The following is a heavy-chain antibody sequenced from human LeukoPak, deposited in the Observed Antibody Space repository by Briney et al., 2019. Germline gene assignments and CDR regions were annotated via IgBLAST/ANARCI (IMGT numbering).Heavy chain of an antibody. Sequence: GESLKISCKGSGYSFTSYWIGSVRQMPGKGLEWLGIIYPGDSDTRYSPSFQGQVTISADKSISTAYLQWSSLKASDTAMYYCARLADDSSGYLSYWGQGTLVTVSS. CDR1: GYSFTSYW. D-gene: IGHD3-22*01. CDR2: IYPGDSDT. J-gene: IGHJ4*02. CDR3: ARLADDSSGYLSY. V-gene: IGHV5-51*01.